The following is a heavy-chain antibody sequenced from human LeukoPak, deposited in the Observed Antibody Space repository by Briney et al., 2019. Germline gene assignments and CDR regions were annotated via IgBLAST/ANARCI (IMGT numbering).Heavy chain of an antibody. CDR3: ARSGSPVDGDYFGY. D-gene: IGHD3-10*01. V-gene: IGHV3-48*04. J-gene: IGHJ4*02. Sequence: PGGSLRLSCAASGFTFSSYSMNWVRQAPGKGLEWVSYISSSSSTIYYADSVKGRFTISRDNAKNSLYLQMNSLRAEDTAVYYCARSGSPVDGDYFGYWGQGTLVTVSS. CDR2: ISSSSSTI. CDR1: GFTFSSYS.